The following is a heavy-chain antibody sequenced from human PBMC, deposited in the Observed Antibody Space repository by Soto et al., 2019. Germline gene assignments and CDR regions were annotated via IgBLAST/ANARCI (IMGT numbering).Heavy chain of an antibody. CDR3: ARGWYRDN. D-gene: IGHD2-15*01. CDR1: GYTFTSYG. Sequence: QVHLVQSGAEVKKPGASVKVSCKASGYTFTSYGITWVRQAPGQGLEWMRWISAPNGNTDYAQKLQGRVIVTRDTSTSTAYMELRSLRSDDTAVYYCARGWYRDNWGHGALVTGSS. V-gene: IGHV1-18*01. CDR2: ISAPNGNT. J-gene: IGHJ4*01.